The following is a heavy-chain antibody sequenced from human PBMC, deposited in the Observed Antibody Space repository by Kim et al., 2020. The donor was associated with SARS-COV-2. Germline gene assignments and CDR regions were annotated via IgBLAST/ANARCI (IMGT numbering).Heavy chain of an antibody. Sequence: ASVKVSCKVSGYTLTELSMHWVRQAPGKGLEWMGGFDPEDGETIYAQKFQGRVTMTEDTSTDTAYMELSSLRSEDTAVYYCATSSGDIVVVPAAYNYWGQGTLVTVSS. CDR2: FDPEDGET. D-gene: IGHD2-2*01. J-gene: IGHJ4*02. CDR1: GYTLTELS. CDR3: ATSSGDIVVVPAAYNY. V-gene: IGHV1-24*01.